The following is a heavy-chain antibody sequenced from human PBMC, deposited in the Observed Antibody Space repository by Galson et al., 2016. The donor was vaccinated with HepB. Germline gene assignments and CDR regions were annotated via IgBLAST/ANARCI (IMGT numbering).Heavy chain of an antibody. Sequence: AISGDSVSSNSAAWNWIRQSPSRGLGWLGRTYYRSKWYNDYAESVKSRITINPDTSKNQFSLQLHSVTPDDTAFYYCAGEGASGYALDYWGQGTLVTVSS. J-gene: IGHJ4*02. D-gene: IGHD6-25*01. CDR3: AGEGASGYALDY. CDR2: TYYRSKWYN. V-gene: IGHV6-1*01. CDR1: GDSVSSNSAA.